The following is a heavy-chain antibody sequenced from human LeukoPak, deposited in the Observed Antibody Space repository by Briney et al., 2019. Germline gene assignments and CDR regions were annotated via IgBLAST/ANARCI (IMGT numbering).Heavy chain of an antibody. V-gene: IGHV4-59*01. J-gene: IGHJ6*03. CDR2: IYYSGST. D-gene: IGHD1-14*01. CDR1: GGSISSSY. CDR3: ASAIAEDVYYYYMDV. Sequence: SETLSLTCTVSGGSISSSYWTWIRQPPGKGLEWIGYIYYSGSTNYNPSLKSRVTISVDTSKNQFSLNLSSVTAADTAVYYCASAIAEDVYYYYMDVWGKGTTVTVSS.